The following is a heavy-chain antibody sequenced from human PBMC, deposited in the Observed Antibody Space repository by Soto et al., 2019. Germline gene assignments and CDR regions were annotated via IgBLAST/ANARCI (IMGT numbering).Heavy chain of an antibody. Sequence: QVHLLQSGAEVQKPGASVTVSCKASGYTFTSYGITWVRQAPGQGLEWMGWISAHNGNTDYAQKLQGRVIVTRDTSTSTAYMELRSLRSDDTAVSYCARGRYGDYWGQGALVTVSS. CDR1: GYTFTSYG. CDR3: ARGRYGDY. CDR2: ISAHNGNT. J-gene: IGHJ4*02. D-gene: IGHD1-1*01. V-gene: IGHV1-18*01.